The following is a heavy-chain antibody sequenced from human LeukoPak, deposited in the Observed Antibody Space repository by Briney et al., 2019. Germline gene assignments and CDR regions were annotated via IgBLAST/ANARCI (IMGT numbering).Heavy chain of an antibody. J-gene: IGHJ6*02. V-gene: IGHV3-23*01. D-gene: IGHD2-2*01. CDR2: ISGSGGST. CDR1: GFTFSSYG. CDR3: AKSPDCSSTSCPHYYYYGMDV. Sequence: GGSLRLSCAGSGFTFSSYGMSWVRQAPGKGLEWVSVISGSGGSTYYADSVKGRFTISRDNSKNTLYLQMNSLRAEDTAVYYCAKSPDCSSTSCPHYYYYGMDVWGQGTTVTVSS.